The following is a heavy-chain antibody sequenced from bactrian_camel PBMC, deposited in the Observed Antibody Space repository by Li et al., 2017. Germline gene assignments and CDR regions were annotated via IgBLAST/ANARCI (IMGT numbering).Heavy chain of an antibody. CDR1: GYTYNRFC. CDR3: ATPLLGG. J-gene: IGHJ4*01. CDR2: IGTRGGNT. Sequence: QVQLVESGGGSVQAGGSLRLSCHASGYTYNRFCVGWFRQAPGKEREGVAVIGTRGGNTDYADSVKGRFTMSEDNTKNTVYLQMNSLKSEDTALYYCATPLLGGWGQGTQVTVS. V-gene: IGHV3S1*01. D-gene: IGHD1*01.